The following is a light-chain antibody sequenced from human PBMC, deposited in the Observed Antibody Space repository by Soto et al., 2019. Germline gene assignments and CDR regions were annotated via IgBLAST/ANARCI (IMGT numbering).Light chain of an antibody. Sequence: DVVMAQTPLSLSVAPGQPASISCKSSQSLLHITGETFLFWYQQKPGQAPRLLIYDVSNRATGIPARFSGSGSGTDFTLTISSLQPEDFAVYYCQQRSNWPRTFGQGTKVDI. J-gene: IGKJ1*01. CDR3: QQRSNWPRT. CDR2: DVS. CDR1: QSLLHITGETF. V-gene: IGKV2D-29*01.